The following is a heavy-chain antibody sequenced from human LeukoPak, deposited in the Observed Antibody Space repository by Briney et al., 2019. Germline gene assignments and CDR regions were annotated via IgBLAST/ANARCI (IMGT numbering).Heavy chain of an antibody. J-gene: IGHJ3*02. D-gene: IGHD2-2*01. CDR3: ARDPLSLRGYAERDCGGTTCSGAFDI. Sequence: ASVKVSCKASGYTFTSYYMHWVRQAPGQGLEWMGIINPSGGSTSYAQKFQGGVTMTRDTSTSTVYMELSSLRSDDTAVYYCARDPLSLRGYAERDCGGTTCSGAFDIWGQGTMVTVSS. CDR2: INPSGGST. CDR1: GYTFTSYY. V-gene: IGHV1-46*01.